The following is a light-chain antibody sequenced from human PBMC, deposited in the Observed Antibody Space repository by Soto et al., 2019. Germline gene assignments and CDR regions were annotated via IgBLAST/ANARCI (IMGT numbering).Light chain of an antibody. CDR2: DVT. CDR1: SSDVGRYNY. Sequence: QSVLTQPASVSGSPGQSITLSCTGTSSDVGRYNYVSWYQQHPGRPPKLMIYDVTKWPSGVPERFSGSKSGNTASLTISGLQAEDEADYFCCSYAGGYIYLFGTGTKLTVL. J-gene: IGLJ1*01. V-gene: IGLV2-11*01. CDR3: CSYAGGYIYL.